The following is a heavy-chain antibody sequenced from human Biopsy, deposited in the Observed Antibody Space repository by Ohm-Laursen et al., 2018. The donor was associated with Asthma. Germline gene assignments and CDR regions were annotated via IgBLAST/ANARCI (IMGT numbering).Heavy chain of an antibody. V-gene: IGHV3-30*18. CDR3: AKDVFPGWELRRGPDY. CDR1: GFTFSNYG. Sequence: RSLRLSCSASGFTFSNYGMHWVRQAPGKGLDWVAVISFDGSNKNYTDSVKGRFTISRDNSRNTLHLQMNSLRAEDTAVYYCAKDVFPGWELRRGPDYWARGPWSPSPQ. J-gene: IGHJ4*02. D-gene: IGHD1-26*01. CDR2: ISFDGSNK.